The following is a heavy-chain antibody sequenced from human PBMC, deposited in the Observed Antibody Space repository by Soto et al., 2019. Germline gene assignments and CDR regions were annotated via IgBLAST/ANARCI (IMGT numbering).Heavy chain of an antibody. V-gene: IGHV1-69*01. Sequence: QVQLVQSGAEVKKPGSSVTVSCKASGGTFSSYAISWVRQAPGQGLEWMGGIIPIFGTANYAQKFPGRVTITADESTSTAYMELSSLRSEDTAVYYCARDYKVYDYVWGSYPSTHFDYWGQGTLVTVSS. CDR1: GGTFSSYA. CDR3: ARDYKVYDYVWGSYPSTHFDY. CDR2: IIPIFGTA. D-gene: IGHD3-16*02. J-gene: IGHJ4*02.